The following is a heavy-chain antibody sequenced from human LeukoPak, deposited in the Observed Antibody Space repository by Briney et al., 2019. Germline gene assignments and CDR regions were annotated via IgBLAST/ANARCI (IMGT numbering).Heavy chain of an antibody. CDR1: GFTFSSYA. J-gene: IGHJ5*02. V-gene: IGHV3-23*01. CDR3: ARDSLGGSCYVS. CDR2: ISGSGGST. Sequence: GGSLRLSCAASGFTFSSYAMSWVRQAPGEGLEWVSAISGSGGSTYYADSVKGRFTISRDNSKNTLYLQMNNVRAEDTAVYYCARDSLGGSCYVSWGQGTLVTVSS. D-gene: IGHD3-22*01.